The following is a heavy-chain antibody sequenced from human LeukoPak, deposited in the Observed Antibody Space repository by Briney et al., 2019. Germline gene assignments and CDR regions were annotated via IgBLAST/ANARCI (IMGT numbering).Heavy chain of an antibody. CDR1: GFTFSSYA. V-gene: IGHV3-23*01. Sequence: GGSLRLSCAASGFTFSSYAMSWVRQAPGKGLEWVSATSGSGGSTYYADSVKGRFTISRDNSKNTLYLQMNSLRAEDTAVYYCAKDLGGVGDFDYWGQGTLVTVSS. CDR2: TSGSGGST. CDR3: AKDLGGVGDFDY. J-gene: IGHJ4*02. D-gene: IGHD3-16*01.